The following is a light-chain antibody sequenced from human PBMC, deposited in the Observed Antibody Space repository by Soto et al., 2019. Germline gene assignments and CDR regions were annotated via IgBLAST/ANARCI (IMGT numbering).Light chain of an antibody. Sequence: DIQMTQSPSSLSASVGDRVTITCRASQSITIYLNWYQQKPGEAPNLLIFGASTLQSGVPSRFSGSGSGTDFTRTISSLQPEDFATYYCQQSYSTLWTFGQGTKAAIK. CDR1: QSITIY. CDR2: GAS. J-gene: IGKJ1*01. V-gene: IGKV1-39*01. CDR3: QQSYSTLWT.